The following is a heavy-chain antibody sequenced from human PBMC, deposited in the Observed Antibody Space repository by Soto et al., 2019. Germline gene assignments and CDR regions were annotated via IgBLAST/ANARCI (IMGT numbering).Heavy chain of an antibody. J-gene: IGHJ4*02. V-gene: IGHV1-2*04. CDR2: INPNSGGT. Sequence: GASVKVSCKASGYTFTGYYMHWVRQAPGQGLEWMGWINPNSGGTNYAQKFQGWVTMTRDTSISTAYMELSRLRSDDTAVYYCARTSSSSWYPFDYWGQGTLVTVSS. CDR1: GYTFTGYY. CDR3: ARTSSSSWYPFDY. D-gene: IGHD6-13*01.